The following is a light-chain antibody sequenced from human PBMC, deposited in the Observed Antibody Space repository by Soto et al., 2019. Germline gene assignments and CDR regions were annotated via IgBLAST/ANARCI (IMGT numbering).Light chain of an antibody. CDR1: HSILHITGETF. J-gene: IGKJ4*01. V-gene: IGKV2-29*01. CDR3: QQFSSYPLT. Sequence: DVVRTQTPLSLSVAPVQRDCVYLGSSHSILHITGETFLFWYLQKPGQSPQLLIYEVSTRVSGVPDRFSGSGSGTDFTLTISRLEPEDFAVYYCQQFSSYPLTFGGGTKVDNK. CDR2: EVS.